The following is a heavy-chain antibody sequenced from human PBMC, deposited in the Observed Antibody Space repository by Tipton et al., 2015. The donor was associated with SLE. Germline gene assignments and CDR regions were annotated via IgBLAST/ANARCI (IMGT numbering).Heavy chain of an antibody. J-gene: IGHJ4*02. Sequence: SLRLSCAASGFTFSRFGMHWVRQAPGKGLEWVSAISGSGGSTYYADSVKGRFTISRDNAKNSLYLQMNSLRADDTAVYYCARDSSGWLFDFWGEGTLVTVSS. CDR3: ARDSSGWLFDF. V-gene: IGHV3-21*01. CDR1: GFTFSRFG. D-gene: IGHD6-19*01. CDR2: ISGSGGST.